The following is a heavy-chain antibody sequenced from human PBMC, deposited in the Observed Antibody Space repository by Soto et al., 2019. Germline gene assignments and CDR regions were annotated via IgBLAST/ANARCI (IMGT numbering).Heavy chain of an antibody. Sequence: GGSLRLSCVASGFAFNKFAMTWVRQAPGKELDWVSVISSDGVNTFYAGSVKGRFTISRDNAKNSLYLQMNSLRAEDTAVYYCARDARVIDYDYIWGSYAHDAFDIWGQGTMVTVSS. D-gene: IGHD3-16*01. CDR3: ARDARVIDYDYIWGSYAHDAFDI. CDR1: GFAFNKFA. V-gene: IGHV3-21*01. J-gene: IGHJ3*02. CDR2: ISSDGVNT.